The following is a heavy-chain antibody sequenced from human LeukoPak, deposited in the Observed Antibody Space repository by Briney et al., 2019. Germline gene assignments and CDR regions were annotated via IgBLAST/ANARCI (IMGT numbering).Heavy chain of an antibody. D-gene: IGHD3-22*01. V-gene: IGHV4-34*01. CDR2: INHSGST. CDR1: GGSFSGYY. J-gene: IGHJ6*02. CDR3: AKTYYYDSSGYASRYYGMDV. Sequence: SETLSLTCAVYGGSFSGYYWSWIRQPPGKGLEWIGEINHSGSTNYNPSLKSRVTISVDTSKNQFSLKLSSVTAADTAVYYCAKTYYYDSSGYASRYYGMDVWGQGTTVTVSS.